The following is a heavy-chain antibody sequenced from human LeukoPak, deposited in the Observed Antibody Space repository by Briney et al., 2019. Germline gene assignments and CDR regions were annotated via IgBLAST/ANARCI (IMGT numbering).Heavy chain of an antibody. Sequence: GASVKVSCKASGYTFTGYYMHWVRQAPGQGLEWMGWINPNSGGTNYAQKFQGRVTMTRDTSISTAYMELSRLRSDDTAVYYCARVGGYSGSWYIIDYWGQGTLVTVSS. CDR3: ARVGGYSGSWYIIDY. J-gene: IGHJ4*02. V-gene: IGHV1-2*02. CDR2: INPNSGGT. CDR1: GYTFTGYY. D-gene: IGHD6-13*01.